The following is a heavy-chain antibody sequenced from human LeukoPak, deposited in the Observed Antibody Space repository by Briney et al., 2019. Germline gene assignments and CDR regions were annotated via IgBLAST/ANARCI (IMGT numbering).Heavy chain of an antibody. D-gene: IGHD2-15*01. Sequence: PSETLSLTCTVSGVSVSNDNHCWSWIRQPPGKGLEWIGYVNYSGSTKYNPSLKSRVSISADTSRSQVSLKLSSVTAADTAVYYCARDRGGFTYGEYYFDYWGQGSLVTVSS. J-gene: IGHJ4*02. V-gene: IGHV4-61*01. CDR2: VNYSGST. CDR1: GVSVSNDNHC. CDR3: ARDRGGFTYGEYYFDY.